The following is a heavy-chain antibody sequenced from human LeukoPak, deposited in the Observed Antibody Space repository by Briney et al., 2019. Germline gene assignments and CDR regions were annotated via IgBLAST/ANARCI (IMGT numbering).Heavy chain of an antibody. J-gene: IGHJ4*02. Sequence: GGSMRLSCAASGLAFSAYKMHWVRQAPRKGLVWVSRISTDGYTTDYADFVQGRLTASRDNTKNTWTLEMNSLRAEDTAVYYCVVGGSPGYWGQGTLVTVSS. V-gene: IGHV3-74*01. D-gene: IGHD2-15*01. CDR3: VVGGSPGY. CDR1: GLAFSAYK. CDR2: ISTDGYTT.